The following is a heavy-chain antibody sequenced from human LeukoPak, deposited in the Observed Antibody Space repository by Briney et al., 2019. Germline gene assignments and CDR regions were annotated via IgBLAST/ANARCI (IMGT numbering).Heavy chain of an antibody. CDR1: GYTLTELS. D-gene: IGHD2-15*01. J-gene: IGHJ4*02. CDR2: FDPEDGET. V-gene: IGHV1-24*01. CDR3: ATPRWYLQYPFDY. Sequence: VASLKVSCKVSGYTLTELSMHWVRQAPGKGLERMGGFDPEDGETIYAQKFQGRVTMTEDTSTDTAYMELSSLRSEDTAVYYCATPRWYLQYPFDYWGQGTLVTVSS.